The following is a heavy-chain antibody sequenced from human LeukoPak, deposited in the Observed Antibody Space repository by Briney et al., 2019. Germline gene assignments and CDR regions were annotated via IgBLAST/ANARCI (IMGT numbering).Heavy chain of an antibody. J-gene: IGHJ4*02. V-gene: IGHV4-59*08. CDR1: GGSISSYY. D-gene: IGHD2-2*01. CDR2: VYYTGST. Sequence: SETLSLTCTVSGGSISSYYWSWIRQPPGKGLEWIGYVYYTGSTNYNPSLKSRVTISVDTSKNQFSLKLSSVTAADTAVYYCARHLLRSTGLFDYWGQGTLVTVSS. CDR3: ARHLLRSTGLFDY.